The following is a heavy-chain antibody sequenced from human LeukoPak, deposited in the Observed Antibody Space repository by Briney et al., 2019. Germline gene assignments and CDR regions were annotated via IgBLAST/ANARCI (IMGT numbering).Heavy chain of an antibody. CDR2: INHSGST. D-gene: IGHD2-21*01. CDR3: ARDSSGFSAFDI. Sequence: SETLSLTCAVYGGSFSGYYWSWIRQPPGKGLEWIGEINHSGSTYYNPSLKSRVTISVDRSKNQFSLKLSSVTAADTAVYYCARDSSGFSAFDIWGQGTMVTVSS. J-gene: IGHJ3*02. CDR1: GGSFSGYY. V-gene: IGHV4-34*01.